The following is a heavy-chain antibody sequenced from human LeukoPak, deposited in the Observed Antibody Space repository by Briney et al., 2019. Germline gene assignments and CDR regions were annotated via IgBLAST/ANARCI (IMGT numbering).Heavy chain of an antibody. CDR3: AKGYDYYLDV. Sequence: GGSLRLSCAASGFTFSSCWMSWVRQAPGKGLEWVANIKQGGSEIYYVDSVKGRFIISRDNAKNSLYLQMNSLRAEDTAVYYCAKGYDYYLDVWGKGTTVTVPS. J-gene: IGHJ6*03. CDR2: IKQGGSEI. V-gene: IGHV3-7*01. CDR1: GFTFSSCW.